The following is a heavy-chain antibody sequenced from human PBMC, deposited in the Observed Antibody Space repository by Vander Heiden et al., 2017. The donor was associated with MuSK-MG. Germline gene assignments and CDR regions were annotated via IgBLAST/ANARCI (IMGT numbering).Heavy chain of an antibody. CDR1: GGTFSSYA. J-gene: IGHJ3*02. V-gene: IGHV1-69*01. Sequence: QVQLVQAGAEVKKSGSSAKVSCKASGGTFSSYAISWVRQAPGQGLEWMGGIIPIFGTANYAQQFQGRVTITADESTSTAYMELRSLRAEDTAVYYCASSLPHMTVDVGAGSAFDIWGQGTMVTVSS. D-gene: IGHD1-26*01. CDR2: IIPIFGTA. CDR3: ASSLPHMTVDVGAGSAFDI.